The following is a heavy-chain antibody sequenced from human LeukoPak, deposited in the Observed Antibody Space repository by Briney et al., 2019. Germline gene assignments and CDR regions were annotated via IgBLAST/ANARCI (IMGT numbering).Heavy chain of an antibody. D-gene: IGHD6-13*01. CDR3: AKLIAAAEDY. CDR2: ISGSGGST. J-gene: IGHJ4*02. Sequence: PGGSLRLSCAASGLTFSTYAMSWVRQAPGKGLEWVSSISGSGGSTYYADSVKGRFTISRDNSKNTLYLQMSSLRAEDTAVYYCAKLIAAAEDYWGQGTLVTVSS. CDR1: GLTFSTYA. V-gene: IGHV3-23*01.